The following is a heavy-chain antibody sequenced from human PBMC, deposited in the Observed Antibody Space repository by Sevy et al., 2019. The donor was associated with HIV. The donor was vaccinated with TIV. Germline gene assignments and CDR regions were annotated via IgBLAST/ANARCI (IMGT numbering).Heavy chain of an antibody. CDR1: GYTFTGYY. CDR2: INPNSGGT. Sequence: ASVKVSCKASGYTFTGYYMHWVRQAPGQGLEWMGWINPNSGGTNYAQKFQGRVTMTRDTSISTAYMELSRLRSDDAVVYYCTSGTYYGGNRDYWGQGTLVTVSS. J-gene: IGHJ4*02. CDR3: TSGTYYGGNRDY. V-gene: IGHV1-2*02. D-gene: IGHD4-17*01.